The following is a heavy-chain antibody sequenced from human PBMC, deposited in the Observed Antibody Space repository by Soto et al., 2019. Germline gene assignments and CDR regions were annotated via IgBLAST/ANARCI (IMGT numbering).Heavy chain of an antibody. CDR2: IYYSGST. J-gene: IGHJ4*02. CDR3: ARHERSSGWTSDY. D-gene: IGHD6-19*01. V-gene: IGHV4-39*01. Sequence: QLQLQESGPGLVKPSETLSRTCTVSGGSISSSSYYWGWIRQPPGKGLEWIGSIYYSGSTYYNPSLKSRVTISVDTSKNQFSLKLSSVTAADTAVYYCARHERSSGWTSDYWGQGTLVTVSS. CDR1: GGSISSSSYY.